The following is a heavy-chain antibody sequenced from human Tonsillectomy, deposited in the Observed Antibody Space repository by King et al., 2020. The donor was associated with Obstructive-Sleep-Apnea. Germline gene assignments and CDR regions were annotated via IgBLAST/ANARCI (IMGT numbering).Heavy chain of an antibody. D-gene: IGHD3-16*02. V-gene: IGHV3-15*01. CDR3: STGIMITFGGVIVDGYFDY. Sequence: VQLVESGGGLVKPGGSLRLSCAASGFTFSNAWVSWVRQAPGKGLEWVGRIKSQTDGGTTDYAAHVKGRFTISRDDSKKTLYLQVNSLKTEDTAVYYCSTGIMITFGGVIVDGYFDYWGQGTLVTVSS. J-gene: IGHJ4*02. CDR2: IKSQTDGGTT. CDR1: GFTFSNAW.